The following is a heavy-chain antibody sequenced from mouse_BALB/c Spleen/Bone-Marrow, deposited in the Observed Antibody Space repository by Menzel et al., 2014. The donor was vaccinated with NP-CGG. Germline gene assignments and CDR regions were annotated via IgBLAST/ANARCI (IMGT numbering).Heavy chain of an antibody. J-gene: IGHJ3*01. CDR2: IDPANGNT. CDR3: ARLDLFAY. V-gene: IGHV14-3*02. Sequence: DVQLQESGAELVKPGASVKLSCTASGFNIKDTYMHWVKQRPEQGLEWTGRIDPANGNTKYDPKFQGKATITADTSSNTAYLQLSSLTSEDTAVYYCARLDLFAYWSQGTLVTVSA. CDR1: GFNIKDTY.